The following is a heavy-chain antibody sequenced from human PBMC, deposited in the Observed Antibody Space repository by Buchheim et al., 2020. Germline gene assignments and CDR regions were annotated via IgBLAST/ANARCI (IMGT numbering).Heavy chain of an antibody. CDR3: ASGRYYYDSSGYRSWYFDL. D-gene: IGHD3-22*01. Sequence: EVQLVESGGGLVKPGGSLRLSCAASGFTFSSYSMNWVRQAPGKGLEWVSSISSSSSYIYYADSVKGRFTISRDNAKNSLYLKMNSLRAEDTAVYYCASGRYYYDSSGYRSWYFDLWGRGTL. CDR1: GFTFSSYS. CDR2: ISSSSSYI. J-gene: IGHJ2*01. V-gene: IGHV3-21*01.